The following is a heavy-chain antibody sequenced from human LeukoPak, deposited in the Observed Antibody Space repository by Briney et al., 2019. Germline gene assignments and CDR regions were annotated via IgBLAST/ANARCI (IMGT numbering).Heavy chain of an antibody. V-gene: IGHV3-7*01. J-gene: IGHJ4*02. CDR3: ARAIRGAAAGASYFDY. D-gene: IGHD6-13*01. CDR2: IKQDGSEK. Sequence: GGSLRLSCAASGFTFSSYWMSWVRQVPGKGLEWVANIKQDGSEKYYVDSVKGRFTISRDNAKNSLYLQMNSLRAEDTAVYYCARAIRGAAAGASYFDYWGQGTLVTVSS. CDR1: GFTFSSYW.